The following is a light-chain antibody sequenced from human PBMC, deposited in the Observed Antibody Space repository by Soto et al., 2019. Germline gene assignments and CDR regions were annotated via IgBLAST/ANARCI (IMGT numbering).Light chain of an antibody. CDR3: QQNFWHPLT. CDR1: QGISSH. CDR2: TAS. Sequence: AIRMTQSPSSFSASTGDRVTITCRASQGISSHLAWYQVKPGKAPRLLIYTASYVESGVPSRFSGSGSGTDFPTIISSLQSEDVADYYWQQNFWHPLTFGGGTKVEIK. V-gene: IGKV1-8*01. J-gene: IGKJ4*01.